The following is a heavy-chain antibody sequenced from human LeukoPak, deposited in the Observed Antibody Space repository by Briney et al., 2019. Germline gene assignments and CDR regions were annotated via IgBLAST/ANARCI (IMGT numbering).Heavy chain of an antibody. CDR3: ARDKGTPGYCSSTSCSFDC. V-gene: IGHV3-21*01. CDR2: ITSRSSYI. CDR1: GFTFSTDS. D-gene: IGHD2-2*01. J-gene: IGHJ4*02. Sequence: PGGSLRLSCAASGFTFSTDSMNWVRQAPGKGLEWVSSITSRSSYIYYADSVKGRFTISRDNAKNSLYLQMNSLRAEDTAVYYCARDKGTPGYCSSTSCSFDCWGQGTVVTVSS.